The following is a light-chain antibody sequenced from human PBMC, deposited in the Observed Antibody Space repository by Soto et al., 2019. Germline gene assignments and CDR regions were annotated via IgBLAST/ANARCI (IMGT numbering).Light chain of an antibody. CDR2: GAS. CDR1: QSLSSSY. V-gene: IGKV3-20*01. Sequence: EIVLTQSPGTLSLSPGERATLSCRASQSLSSSYLAWYQQKPGQAPRLLICGASSRASGIPDRFSGSGSGTDFTLTISRLEPEDFAVYYCQEYGSSRAFGQGTKVEIK. CDR3: QEYGSSRA. J-gene: IGKJ1*01.